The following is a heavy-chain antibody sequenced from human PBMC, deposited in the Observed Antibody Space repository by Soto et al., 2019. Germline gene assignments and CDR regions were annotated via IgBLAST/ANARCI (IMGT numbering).Heavy chain of an antibody. D-gene: IGHD3-3*01. CDR2: IYYSGST. CDR1: GGSIISGDYY. Sequence: TSETLSLTCTVSGGSIISGDYYWSWIRQPPGKGLEWIGYIYYSGSTYYNPSLKSRVTISVDTSKNQFSLKLSSVTAADTAVYYCARDKRITIFGVVIEGDPTDYYGMDVWGQGTTVTVSS. CDR3: ARDKRITIFGVVIEGDPTDYYGMDV. V-gene: IGHV4-30-4*01. J-gene: IGHJ6*02.